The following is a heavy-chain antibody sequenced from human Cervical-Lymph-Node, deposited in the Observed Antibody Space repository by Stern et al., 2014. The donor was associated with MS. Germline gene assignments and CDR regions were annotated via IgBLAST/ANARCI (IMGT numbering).Heavy chain of an antibody. J-gene: IGHJ6*02. CDR2: FDPEHGEA. Sequence: VQLVEFGAEVNKPGASVKVSCKVSGYTLSEISMHWVRQAPGKGLNWMGGFDPEHGEARYAQKFQGRVTMAEDRSTDTAYMELSSLRSEDTAVYYCATHRGRVTYYYGMDVWGQGTTVTVSS. D-gene: IGHD2-21*02. CDR1: GYTLSEIS. V-gene: IGHV1-24*01. CDR3: ATHRGRVTYYYGMDV.